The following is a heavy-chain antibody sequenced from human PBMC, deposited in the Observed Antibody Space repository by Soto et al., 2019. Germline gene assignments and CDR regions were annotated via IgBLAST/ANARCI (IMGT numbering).Heavy chain of an antibody. Sequence: PSETLSLTCTVSGASMNDYYGSWILQPPRRGLEYIGYLHYNGFAEYSPSLRCRVSISMDTSKNQFSLKLSSVTAADTAIYYCVRSGHIFAGVFWGQGILVT. J-gene: IGHJ4*02. D-gene: IGHD3-16*01. V-gene: IGHV4-59*01. CDR1: GASMNDYY. CDR3: VRSGHIFAGVF. CDR2: LHYNGFA.